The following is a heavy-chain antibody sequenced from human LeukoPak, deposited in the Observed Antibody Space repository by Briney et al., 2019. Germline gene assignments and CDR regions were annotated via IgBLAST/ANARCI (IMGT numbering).Heavy chain of an antibody. D-gene: IGHD3-22*01. V-gene: IGHV3-23*01. CDR2: ISGSGGST. CDR3: AKDMQAMDYYDSSGRYDY. Sequence: GGSLRLSCAASGFTFSSYAMSWVRQAPGKGLEWVSAISGSGGSTYYADSVKGRFTISRDNSKNTLYLQMNSLRDEDTAVYYCAKDMQAMDYYDSSGRYDYWGQGTLVTASS. CDR1: GFTFSSYA. J-gene: IGHJ4*02.